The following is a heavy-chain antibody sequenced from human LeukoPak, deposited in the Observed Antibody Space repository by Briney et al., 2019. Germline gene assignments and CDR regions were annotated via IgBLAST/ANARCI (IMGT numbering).Heavy chain of an antibody. V-gene: IGHV3-30*18. CDR1: GFTFSDYG. CDR2: ISFDGTDK. Sequence: GGSLRLSCAASGFTFSDYGVHWVRQAPGKGLEWVALISFDGTDKYYADSVKGRFTISRDNSKNTLYLQMNSLRPEDTAVYYCAKDSPYSSGWYGMDVWGRGTTVTVSS. J-gene: IGHJ6*02. D-gene: IGHD6-19*01. CDR3: AKDSPYSSGWYGMDV.